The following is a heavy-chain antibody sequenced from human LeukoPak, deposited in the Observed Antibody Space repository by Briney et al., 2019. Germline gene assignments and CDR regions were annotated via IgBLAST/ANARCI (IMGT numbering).Heavy chain of an antibody. CDR2: ISAYNGNT. Sequence: GASVKVSCKASGYTFTSNGISWVRQGPGQGLEWMGWISAYNGNTNYAQKLQGRVTMTTDTSTSTAYMELRSLRSDDTAVYYCARVSGYSSGWYEDYWGQGTLATVSS. CDR1: GYTFTSNG. J-gene: IGHJ4*02. V-gene: IGHV1-18*01. CDR3: ARVSGYSSGWYEDY. D-gene: IGHD6-19*01.